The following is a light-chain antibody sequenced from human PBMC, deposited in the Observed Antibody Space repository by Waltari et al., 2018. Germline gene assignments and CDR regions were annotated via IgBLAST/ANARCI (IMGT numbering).Light chain of an antibody. V-gene: IGLV3-21*02. CDR3: QVWESRCDVV. Sequence: SYVLTQPPSVSVAPGQTARVTCGGNIIGSKSVQWYQQKSGQAPVLVVSDGSDRPAGIPERVAGSNSGHTATLTISGVEAGYEADYYCQVWESRCDVVCGGGTKLTVL. CDR2: DGS. CDR1: IIGSKS. J-gene: IGLJ2*01.